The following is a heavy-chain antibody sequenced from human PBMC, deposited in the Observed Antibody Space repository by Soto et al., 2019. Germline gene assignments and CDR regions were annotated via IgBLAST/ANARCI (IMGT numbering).Heavy chain of an antibody. CDR1: GYTFTSYG. D-gene: IGHD6-19*01. Sequence: QVQLVQSGAEVKKPGASVKVSCKASGYTFTSYGISWVRQSPGQGREWMGCISAYNGHTKYAQRLQGRVNMTTDTSTSTAYMDLRSLRSDDTAVYCCARDLGGWEDSWGQGTLVTVSS. CDR2: ISAYNGHT. J-gene: IGHJ4*02. CDR3: ARDLGGWEDS. V-gene: IGHV1-18*01.